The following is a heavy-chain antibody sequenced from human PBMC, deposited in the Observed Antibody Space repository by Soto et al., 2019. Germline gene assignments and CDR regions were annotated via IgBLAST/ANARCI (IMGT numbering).Heavy chain of an antibody. CDR2: ISYDGSNK. J-gene: IGHJ6*02. Sequence: QVQLVESGGGVVQPGRSLRLSCAASGFTFSSYAMHWVRQAPGKGLEWVAVISYDGSNKYYADSVKGRFTISRDNSKNTLYLQMNSLRAEDTAVYYCARDRGVAAAALEGGMDVWGQGTTVTVSS. V-gene: IGHV3-30-3*01. D-gene: IGHD6-13*01. CDR1: GFTFSSYA. CDR3: ARDRGVAAAALEGGMDV.